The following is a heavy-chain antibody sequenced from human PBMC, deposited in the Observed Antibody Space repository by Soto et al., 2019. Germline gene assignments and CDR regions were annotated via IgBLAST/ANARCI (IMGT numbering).Heavy chain of an antibody. CDR3: ARLGVEDTQPPDAFDI. Sequence: SETLSLTCAVYGGSFSRYYWSWIRQPPGKGLEWIGEINHSGSTNYNPSLKSRVTISVDTSKNQFSLKLSSVTAADTAVYYCARLGVEDTQPPDAFDIWGQGTMVTVSS. J-gene: IGHJ3*02. D-gene: IGHD1-1*01. CDR1: GGSFSRYY. V-gene: IGHV4-34*01. CDR2: INHSGST.